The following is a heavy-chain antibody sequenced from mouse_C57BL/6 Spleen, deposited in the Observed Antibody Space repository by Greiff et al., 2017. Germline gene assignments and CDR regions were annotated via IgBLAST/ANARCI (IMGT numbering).Heavy chain of an antibody. Sequence: QVQLQQPGTELVKPGASVKLSCKASGYTFTSYWMHWVKQRPGQGLEWIGNINPSNGGTNYNEKFKSKATLTVAKSSSTAYMQIGSLTSEDSAVYDCASGIYYVNPLAYWGQGTLVTVSA. D-gene: IGHD2-1*01. V-gene: IGHV1-53*01. CDR3: ASGIYYVNPLAY. CDR1: GYTFTSYW. J-gene: IGHJ3*01. CDR2: INPSNGGT.